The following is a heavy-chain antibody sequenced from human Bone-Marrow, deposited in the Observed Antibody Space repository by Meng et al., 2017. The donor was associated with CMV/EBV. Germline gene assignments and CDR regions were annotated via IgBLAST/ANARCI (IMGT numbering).Heavy chain of an antibody. Sequence: GSLRLSCTVSGGSISSYFWNWIRQPPGKGLEWIANIYYSGYTNYNPSLKSRVTISVDTSKNQFSLKLSSVTAADPAVYYCARGSVAGDYWGQGTLVTVSS. CDR2: IYYSGYT. J-gene: IGHJ4*02. CDR3: ARGSVAGDY. D-gene: IGHD6-19*01. CDR1: GGSISSYF. V-gene: IGHV4-59*01.